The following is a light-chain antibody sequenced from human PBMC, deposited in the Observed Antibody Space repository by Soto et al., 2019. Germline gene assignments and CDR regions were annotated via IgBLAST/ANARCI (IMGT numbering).Light chain of an antibody. CDR3: QSVGFSGTTYV. CDR1: SSNIGGNS. J-gene: IGLJ1*01. V-gene: IGLV1-51*01. Sequence: QSVLTQPPSVSAALGQKVTISCSGSSSNIGGNSVSWYQQLPGTAPKLLIYDDNKRPSGIPDRFSGSSSGTTVTLTISGVQAEDEADYYCQSVGFSGTTYVVGTGTKVTVL. CDR2: DDN.